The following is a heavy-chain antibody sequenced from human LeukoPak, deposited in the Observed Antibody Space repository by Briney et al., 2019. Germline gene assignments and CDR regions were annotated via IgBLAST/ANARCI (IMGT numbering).Heavy chain of an antibody. Sequence: SETLSLTCAVYGGSFSGYYWSWIRQPPGKGLEWIGEINHSGSTNYNPSLKSRVTISVDTSKNQFSLKLSSVTAADTAVYYCARVWRTGYLPFDYWGQGTLVTVSS. J-gene: IGHJ4*02. CDR2: INHSGST. V-gene: IGHV4-34*01. D-gene: IGHD3/OR15-3a*01. CDR1: GGSFSGYY. CDR3: ARVWRTGYLPFDY.